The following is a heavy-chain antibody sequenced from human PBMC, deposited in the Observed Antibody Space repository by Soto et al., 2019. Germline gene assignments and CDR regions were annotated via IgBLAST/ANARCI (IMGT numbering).Heavy chain of an antibody. CDR2: TIPIFGTA. CDR1: GGTFSSYA. V-gene: IGHV1-69*13. J-gene: IGHJ6*02. CDR3: ASRGPSAFWSGYYPPAPQSYYYYGMDV. D-gene: IGHD3-3*01. Sequence: SVKVSCKASGGTFSSYAISWVRQAPGQGLEWMGGTIPIFGTANYAQKFQGRVTITADESTSTAYMELSSLRSEDTAVYYCASRGPSAFWSGYYPPAPQSYYYYGMDVWGQGTTVTVSS.